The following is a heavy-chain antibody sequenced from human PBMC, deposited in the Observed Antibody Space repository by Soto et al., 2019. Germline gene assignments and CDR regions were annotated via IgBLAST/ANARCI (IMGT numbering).Heavy chain of an antibody. D-gene: IGHD1-26*01. Sequence: EVQLVESGGGLVKPGGSLRLSCAASGFTFSNAWMSWVRQAPGKGLEWVGRIRSKPDGGTTHYAAPVKGRFTISRDDSKNTLYLQMNSLKTEDTAMYYCTTDGSGRSPPGGGQGTLVTVSS. CDR3: TTDGSGRSPPG. V-gene: IGHV3-15*01. CDR1: GFTFSNAW. J-gene: IGHJ4*02. CDR2: IRSKPDGGTT.